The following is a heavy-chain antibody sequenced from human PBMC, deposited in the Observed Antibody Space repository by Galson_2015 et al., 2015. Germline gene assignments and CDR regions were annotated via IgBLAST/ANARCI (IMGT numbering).Heavy chain of an antibody. CDR2: ITTGGNYV. J-gene: IGHJ4*02. D-gene: IGHD3-3*01. CDR1: GFIFSSYR. Sequence: SLRLSCAASGFIFSSYRMNWVRQAPGKGLEWVSSITTGGNYVYYADSLKARFTVSRDNAKNSLYLQMNRLRVEDTAVYYCARDNERDYDFWSGYDRLSRAYWGQGTLVTVSS. V-gene: IGHV3-21*06. CDR3: ARDNERDYDFWSGYDRLSRAY.